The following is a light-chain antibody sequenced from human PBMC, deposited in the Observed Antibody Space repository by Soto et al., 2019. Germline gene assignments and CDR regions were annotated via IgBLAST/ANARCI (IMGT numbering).Light chain of an antibody. Sequence: QSVLTQPPSVSAAPGQTVTISCSGSNSNIGNNYVSWYQQVPGTAPKLLIYNNDKRPSGIPDRFSGSWSGTSATLGITGLQTGDEADYYCGTWDTGLRAGVFGGGTKLTVL. V-gene: IGLV1-51*01. CDR3: GTWDTGLRAGV. CDR1: NSNIGNNY. CDR2: NND. J-gene: IGLJ2*01.